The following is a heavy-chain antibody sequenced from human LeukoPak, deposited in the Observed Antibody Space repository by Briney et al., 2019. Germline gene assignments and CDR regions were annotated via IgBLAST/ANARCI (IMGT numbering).Heavy chain of an antibody. J-gene: IGHJ4*02. V-gene: IGHV3-48*03. CDR1: GFNFWSYE. Sequence: PGGSLRLSCGVSGFNFWSYEMTWVRQAPGKGLEWVSYISETGTSMYYAESVKGRFTISRDNAKKSLYLQMNSLRAEDTAVYYCARVWITSAATFDYWGQGTLVTVSS. CDR3: ARVWITSAATFDY. D-gene: IGHD2-15*01. CDR2: ISETGTSM.